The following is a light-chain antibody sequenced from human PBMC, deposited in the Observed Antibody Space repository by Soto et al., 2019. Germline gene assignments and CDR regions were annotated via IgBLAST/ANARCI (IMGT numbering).Light chain of an antibody. V-gene: IGLV2-8*01. CDR3: SSFVGAPVI. J-gene: IGLJ2*01. CDR1: STDVGEYNY. CDR2: EVN. Sequence: QSVLTQPPSASGSPGQSVTIPCAGTSTDVGEYNYVSWYQQHPGKVPKLIIFEVNKRPLGVPDRFSGSKSGDTASLTVSGLQAEDEADYYCSSFVGAPVIFGGGTKLTVL.